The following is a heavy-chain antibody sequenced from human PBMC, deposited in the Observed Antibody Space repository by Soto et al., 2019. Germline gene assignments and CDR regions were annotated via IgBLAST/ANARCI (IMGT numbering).Heavy chain of an antibody. D-gene: IGHD5-18*01. CDR3: AFVLAGYSYGYVPGIFPSAMDV. V-gene: IGHV1-69*13. CDR2: IIPIFGTA. Sequence: GASVKVSCKASGGTFSSYAISWVRQAPGQGLEWMGGIIPIFGTANYAQKFQGRVTITADESTSTAYMELSSLRSEDTAVYYCAFVLAGYSYGYVPGIFPSAMDVWGQGTTVTVSS. J-gene: IGHJ6*02. CDR1: GGTFSSYA.